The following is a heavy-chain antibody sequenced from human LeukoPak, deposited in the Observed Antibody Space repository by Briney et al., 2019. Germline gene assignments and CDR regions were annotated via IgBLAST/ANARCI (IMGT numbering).Heavy chain of an antibody. Sequence: ASVKVSCKASGYTFTGYYIHWVRQAPGQGLEWMGWISPNNGGTDYAQKFQGRVTMTRDTSISTAYMELSRLTSDDTAVYYCARDKSSGWFDPWGQGTLVTVSS. D-gene: IGHD6-25*01. V-gene: IGHV1-2*02. J-gene: IGHJ5*02. CDR1: GYTFTGYY. CDR3: ARDKSSGWFDP. CDR2: ISPNNGGT.